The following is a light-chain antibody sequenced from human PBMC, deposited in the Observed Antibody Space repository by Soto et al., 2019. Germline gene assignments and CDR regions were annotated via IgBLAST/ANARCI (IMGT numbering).Light chain of an antibody. J-gene: IGKJ1*01. CDR2: DAS. CDR3: QQYNSYPWT. V-gene: IGKV1-5*01. Sequence: DIQMTQSPSTLSGSVGDRVTITCLASQTISSWLAWYRQKPGKAPKLLIYDASSLESGVPSRFSGSGSGTEFTLTISSLQPDDFATYYCQQYNSYPWTFGQGTKVDIK. CDR1: QTISSW.